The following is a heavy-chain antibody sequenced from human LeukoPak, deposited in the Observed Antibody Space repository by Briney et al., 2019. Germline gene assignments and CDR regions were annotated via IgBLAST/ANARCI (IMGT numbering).Heavy chain of an antibody. Sequence: GGSLRLSCSSSGFTFSSDWMYWVRQAPGRGPVWVSGIKPDGTYTHYADSVKGRFTISRDDAKNTLYLQMNSLRVKDTAVYYCANYWYPWGPGTLVTVSS. CDR2: IKPDGTYT. CDR1: GFTFSSDW. D-gene: IGHD2-15*01. J-gene: IGHJ5*02. V-gene: IGHV3-74*01. CDR3: ANYWYP.